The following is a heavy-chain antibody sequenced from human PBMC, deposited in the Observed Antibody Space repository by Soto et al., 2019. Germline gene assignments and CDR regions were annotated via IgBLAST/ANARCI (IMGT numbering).Heavy chain of an antibody. J-gene: IGHJ4*02. CDR3: TRDLRAVFGVVIMSGVLWGLDY. CDR1: GFTFGDYA. Sequence: EVQLVESGGGLVQPGRSLRLSCTASGFTFGDYAMSWFRQAPGKGLEWVGFIRSKAYGGTTEYAASVKGRFTISRDDSKSIAYLQMNSLKSEDTAVYYCTRDLRAVFGVVIMSGVLWGLDYWGQGTLVTVSS. D-gene: IGHD3-3*01. V-gene: IGHV3-49*03. CDR2: IRSKAYGGTT.